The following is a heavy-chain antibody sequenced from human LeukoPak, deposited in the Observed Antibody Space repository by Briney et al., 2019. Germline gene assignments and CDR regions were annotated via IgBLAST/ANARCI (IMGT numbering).Heavy chain of an antibody. V-gene: IGHV3-9*01. J-gene: IGHJ4*02. Sequence: PGGSLRLSCAASGFTFDDYAMHWVRQAPGKGLEWVSGISWNSGSIGYADSVKGRFTISRDNAKNSLYLQMNSLRAEDTAVYYCARVIPSALWGQGTLVTVSS. CDR3: ARVIPSAL. CDR2: ISWNSGSI. D-gene: IGHD2-21*01. CDR1: GFTFDDYA.